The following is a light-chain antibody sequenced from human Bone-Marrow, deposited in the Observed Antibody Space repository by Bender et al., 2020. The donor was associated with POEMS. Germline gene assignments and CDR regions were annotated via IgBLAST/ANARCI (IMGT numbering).Light chain of an antibody. CDR3: TSYTTSSTVV. J-gene: IGLJ3*02. V-gene: IGLV2-14*02. CDR2: EVS. CDR1: RSDDGNSIL. Sequence: QSALTQPASVSGSPGQSITISCTGTRSDDGNSILVSWYQQHPGQAPKLMIYEVSNRPSGVSNRFSGSKSGNTASRTISGLQAEDEADYYCTSYTTSSTVVFGGGTKLTV.